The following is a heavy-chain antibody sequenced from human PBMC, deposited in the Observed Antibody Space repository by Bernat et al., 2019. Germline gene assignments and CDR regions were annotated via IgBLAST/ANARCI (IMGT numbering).Heavy chain of an antibody. CDR3: VRDGIRCSRGTCYPH. V-gene: IGHV3-48*03. Sequence: EVQLVESGGDLVQPGGSLRLSCAASGFTFSSFEMHWVRQAPGKGLEWVSYISTSGSTIYYADSVKGRFTVSRDNAKNSLYLQMNSLRAEDTAVYYCVRDGIRCSRGTCYPHWGQGTLVTVSS. D-gene: IGHD2-15*01. J-gene: IGHJ4*02. CDR1: GFTFSSFE. CDR2: ISTSGSTI.